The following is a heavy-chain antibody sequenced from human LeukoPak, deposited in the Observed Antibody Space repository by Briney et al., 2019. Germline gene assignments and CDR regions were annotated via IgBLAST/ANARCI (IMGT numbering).Heavy chain of an antibody. CDR3: AKDFEGSRSYHCPFDY. CDR1: RFTFSRYA. Sequence: PGGSLRLSCTASRFTFSRYAMSWVRQAPGKGLEWVSSISGSGGSTYYADSVKGRFTTSRDNSRNTVYLQMNSLRADDTAVYYCAKDFEGSRSYHCPFDYWGQGSLVTVSS. V-gene: IGHV3-23*01. J-gene: IGHJ4*02. CDR2: ISGSGGST. D-gene: IGHD3-10*01.